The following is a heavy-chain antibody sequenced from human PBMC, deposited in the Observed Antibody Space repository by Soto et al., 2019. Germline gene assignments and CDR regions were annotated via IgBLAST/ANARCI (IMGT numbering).Heavy chain of an antibody. CDR3: VRDDFGLGIDH. CDR2: IYYSGST. Sequence: SETLSLTCTVSGGSISSGGYYWSWIRQHPGKGLEWIGYIYYSGSTYYNPSLKSRVTISVDTSKNQFSLKLSSVTAADTAVYYCVRDDFGLGIDHWGLGTLVTVSS. CDR1: GGSISSGGYY. J-gene: IGHJ4*02. V-gene: IGHV4-31*03. D-gene: IGHD1-26*01.